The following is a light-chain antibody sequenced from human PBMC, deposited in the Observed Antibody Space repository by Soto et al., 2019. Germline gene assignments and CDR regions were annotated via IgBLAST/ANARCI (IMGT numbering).Light chain of an antibody. J-gene: IGKJ5*01. CDR1: QSVSSNY. V-gene: IGKV3-20*01. CDR2: GAS. CDR3: QQYISFPYT. Sequence: ENVLTQSPGTLSLSPGERATLSCRASQSVSSNYLAWYQQKPGQAPRLLISGASSRVTGIPDRFSGSGSGTDFTLTISRLDPEDFAVYYCQQYISFPYTFGQGTRLEIK.